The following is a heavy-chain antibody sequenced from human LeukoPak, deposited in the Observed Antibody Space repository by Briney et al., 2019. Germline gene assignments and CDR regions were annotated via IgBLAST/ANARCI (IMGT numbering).Heavy chain of an antibody. J-gene: IGHJ4*02. CDR3: AREYSGSYYAGFPPYYFDY. V-gene: IGHV3-7*01. CDR1: GFTFSSYW. D-gene: IGHD1-26*01. CDR2: IKQDGSEK. Sequence: PGGSLRLSCAASGFTFSSYWMSWVRQAPGKGLEWVANIKQDGSEKYYVDSVKGRFTISRDNAKNSLYLQMNSLRAEDTAVYYCAREYSGSYYAGFPPYYFDYWGQGTLVTVSS.